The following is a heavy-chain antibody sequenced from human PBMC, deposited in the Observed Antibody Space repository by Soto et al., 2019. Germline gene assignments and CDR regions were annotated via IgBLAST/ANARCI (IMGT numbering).Heavy chain of an antibody. J-gene: IGHJ3*02. V-gene: IGHV3-74*01. CDR1: GFTFSSYW. D-gene: IGHD6-13*01. Sequence: GGSLRLSCAASGFTFSSYWMHWVRQAPGKGLVWVSRINSDGSSTSYADSVKGRFTISRDNAKNTLYLQMNSLRAEDTAVYYCARAWAAAGTDAFDIWGQGTMVTVSS. CDR3: ARAWAAAGTDAFDI. CDR2: INSDGSST.